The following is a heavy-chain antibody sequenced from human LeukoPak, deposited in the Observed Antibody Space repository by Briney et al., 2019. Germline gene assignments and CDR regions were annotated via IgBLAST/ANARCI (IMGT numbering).Heavy chain of an antibody. CDR3: ASQKPQVPRVGVDY. CDR2: IYYSGST. CDR1: GGSISSGGYY. J-gene: IGHJ4*02. V-gene: IGHV4-31*03. Sequence: SETLSLTCTVSGGSISSGGYYWSWIRQHPGKGLEWIGYIYYSGSTYYNPSLKSRVTISVDTSKNQFSLKLSSVTAADTAVYYCASQKPQVPRVGVDYWGQGTLVTVSS. D-gene: IGHD1-26*01.